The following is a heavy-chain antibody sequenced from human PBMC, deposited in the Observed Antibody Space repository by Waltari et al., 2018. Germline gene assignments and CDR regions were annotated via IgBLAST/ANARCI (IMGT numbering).Heavy chain of an antibody. D-gene: IGHD6-19*01. J-gene: IGHJ3*02. CDR3: AKPQWLSPDAFDI. CDR1: GFTFDDSA. CDR2: ISWNSGRV. V-gene: IGHV3-9*01. Sequence: EVQLVESGGGLVQPGRSLRLSCAASGFTFDDSAMHWVRPAQGKGLEWVSGISWNSGRVVYADSVKGRFTISRDNAKNSLHLQMNSLRAEDTALYYCAKPQWLSPDAFDIWGQGTMVTVSS.